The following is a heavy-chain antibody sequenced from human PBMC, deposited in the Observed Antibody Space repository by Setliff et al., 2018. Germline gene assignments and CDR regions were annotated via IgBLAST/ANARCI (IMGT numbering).Heavy chain of an antibody. V-gene: IGHV3-21*01. CDR3: ARTCSGSGCYAGLES. CDR2: ISATNTYI. J-gene: IGHJ4*02. CDR1: GVTFSNYN. D-gene: IGHD2-15*01. Sequence: PGGSLRLSCAVSGVTFSNYNMNWVRQAPGKGLEWVSSISATNTYITYADSVKGRFTISRDNSKNTLYLQMNSLRPEDTAVYYCARTCSGSGCYAGLESWGQGTPVTVSS.